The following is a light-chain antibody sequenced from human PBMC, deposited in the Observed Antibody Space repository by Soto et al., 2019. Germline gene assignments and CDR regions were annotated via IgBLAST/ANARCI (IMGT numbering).Light chain of an antibody. CDR2: EVN. CDR3: CSSGGSPTYV. Sequence: QSVLTQPASVSGSPGQSITISCTGTSSNAGSYKLVSWYQQHPGKAPKLMIFEVNKRPSGVSNGFSGSKSGNTASLTISGLKVEDEADYYCCSSGGSPTYVFGTGTKVTVL. J-gene: IGLJ1*01. CDR1: SSNAGSYKL. V-gene: IGLV2-23*02.